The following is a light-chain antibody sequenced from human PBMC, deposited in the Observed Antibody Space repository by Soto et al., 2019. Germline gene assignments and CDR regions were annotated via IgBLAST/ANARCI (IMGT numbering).Light chain of an antibody. J-gene: IGKJ2*01. CDR2: DAS. V-gene: IGKV3-11*01. CDR1: QSVSSY. CDR3: QQRSYWRYT. Sequence: EIVLTQSPATLSLSPGERATLSCRASQSVSSYLAWYQQKPGQAPRLLIYDASNRATGIPARFSGSGSGTDFTVTISSIESVDFTVYYCQQRSYWRYTFGQGTKLEIK.